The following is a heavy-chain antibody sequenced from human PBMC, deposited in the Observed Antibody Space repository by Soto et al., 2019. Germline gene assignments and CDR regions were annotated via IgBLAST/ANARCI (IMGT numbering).Heavy chain of an antibody. CDR1: GGSVSSGDYY. J-gene: IGHJ5*02. CDR2: IYYSGNT. V-gene: IGHV4-61*08. Sequence: TLSLTCTVSGGSVSSGDYYWSWIRQPPGKGLEWIGYIYYSGNTNYNPSLKSRVIISVDTSKNLFSLKLTSVTAADTAVYYCARIPVDTSMIYWLDPWGQGTLVTVSS. D-gene: IGHD5-18*01. CDR3: ARIPVDTSMIYWLDP.